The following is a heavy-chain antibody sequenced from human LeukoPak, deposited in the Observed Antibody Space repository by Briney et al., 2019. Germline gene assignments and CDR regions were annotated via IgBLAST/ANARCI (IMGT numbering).Heavy chain of an antibody. Sequence: SETLSLTCTVSGVSINSGGYSWSWIRQPPGKGLEWIGYIYHSGSTYYNPSLKSRVTISVDRSKNQFSLKLSSVTAADTAVYYCARGPLDGEAANWYFDLWGRGTLVTVSS. D-gene: IGHD4-17*01. V-gene: IGHV4-30-2*01. J-gene: IGHJ2*01. CDR1: GVSINSGGYS. CDR2: IYHSGST. CDR3: ARGPLDGEAANWYFDL.